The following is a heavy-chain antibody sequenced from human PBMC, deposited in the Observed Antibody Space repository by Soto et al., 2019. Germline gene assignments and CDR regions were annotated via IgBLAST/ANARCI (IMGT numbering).Heavy chain of an antibody. V-gene: IGHV4-31*03. D-gene: IGHD6-13*01. CDR2: IYYSGST. J-gene: IGHJ6*02. CDR3: ARGGSSWLGNTQRYYGMDV. CDR1: GGSISSGGYY. Sequence: QVQLQESGPGLVKPSQTLSLTCTVSGGSISSGGYYWSWIRQHPGKGLEWIGYIYYSGSTYYNPSLKSRVTISVDTSKNQFSLKLSSVTAADTAVYYCARGGSSWLGNTQRYYGMDVWGQGTTVTVSS.